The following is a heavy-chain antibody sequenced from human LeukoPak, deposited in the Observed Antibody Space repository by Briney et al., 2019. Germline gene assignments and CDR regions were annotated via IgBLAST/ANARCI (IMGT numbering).Heavy chain of an antibody. V-gene: IGHV3-7*01. CDR1: GFTFSNYW. J-gene: IGHJ4*02. Sequence: TGGSLRLSCAASGFTFSNYWMSWVRQASGKGLEWVANIKKDGSEKYYVDSVKGRFTISRDNAKNSLYLQMNSLRAEDTAIYYCASGRQLGYWGQGTLVTVSS. CDR3: ASGRQLGY. CDR2: IKKDGSEK. D-gene: IGHD6-6*01.